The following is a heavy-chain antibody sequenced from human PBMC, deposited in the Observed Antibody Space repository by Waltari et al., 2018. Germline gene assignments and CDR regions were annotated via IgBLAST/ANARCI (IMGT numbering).Heavy chain of an antibody. CDR2: VKDDGSEQ. CDR3: ARDRATRTGYVDY. D-gene: IGHD2-2*01. V-gene: IGHV3-7*01. Sequence: EVQLVESGGGLVQPGGSLRLSCAASGFNFDVYWMSWFRQAPGKGREWVANVKDDGSEQNYVDSVKGRFTITRDNTKTILYMEMNNLRVEDTAVYYCARDRATRTGYVDYWGQGALVTVSS. CDR1: GFNFDVYW. J-gene: IGHJ4*02.